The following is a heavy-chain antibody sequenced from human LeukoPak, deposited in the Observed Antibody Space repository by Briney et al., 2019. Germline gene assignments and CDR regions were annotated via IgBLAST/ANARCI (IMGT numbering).Heavy chain of an antibody. Sequence: SVKVSCKASGGTFSNYAINWVRQAPGQGLEWMGRIIPTLGIANYAQKFQGRVTITADKSTSTAYMELSSLRSEDTAVYYCARDLGVMVRAFDIWGLGTMVTVSS. CDR3: ARDLGVMVRAFDI. J-gene: IGHJ3*02. D-gene: IGHD5-18*01. CDR1: GGTFSNYA. CDR2: IIPTLGIA. V-gene: IGHV1-69*04.